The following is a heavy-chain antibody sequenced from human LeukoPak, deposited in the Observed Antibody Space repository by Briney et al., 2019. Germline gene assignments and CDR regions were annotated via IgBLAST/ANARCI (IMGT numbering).Heavy chain of an antibody. D-gene: IGHD4-17*01. CDR2: ISYDGSNK. V-gene: IGHV3-30-3*01. J-gene: IGHJ6*02. Sequence: GRSLRLSCAASGFTFSSYAMHWVRQAPGKGLEWVAVISYDGSNKYYADSVKGRFTISRDNAKNSLYLQMNSLRAEDTAVYYCARDLAVTTPLTTLDYGMDVWGQGTTVTVSS. CDR1: GFTFSSYA. CDR3: ARDLAVTTPLTTLDYGMDV.